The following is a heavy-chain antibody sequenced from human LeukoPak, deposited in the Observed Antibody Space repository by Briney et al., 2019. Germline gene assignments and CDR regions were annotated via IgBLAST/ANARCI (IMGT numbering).Heavy chain of an antibody. CDR2: IVVGSGNT. CDR3: AAPTTPQPDYYGMDV. V-gene: IGHV1-58*01. Sequence: ASVKVSCKASGFTFTSSAVQWLRPASGQRLAWIGWIVVGSGNTNYAQKFQERVTITRDMSTSTAYMELSSLRSEDTAVYYCAAPTTPQPDYYGMDVWGQGTTVTVSS. CDR1: GFTFTSSA. J-gene: IGHJ6*02. D-gene: IGHD2-15*01.